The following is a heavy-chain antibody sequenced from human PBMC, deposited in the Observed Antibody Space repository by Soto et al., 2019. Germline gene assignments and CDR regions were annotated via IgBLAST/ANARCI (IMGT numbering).Heavy chain of an antibody. J-gene: IGHJ6*02. CDR3: ATVSGLSSYYYYGMDV. CDR1: GYTFITYD. V-gene: IGHV1-18*01. Sequence: GASVKVSCKASGYTFITYDFTWVRRAPGQGLEWMGWNSAYNGNTNYAQKFQGRVSMTTDTSTGTAYMELRSLRSDDTAVYYCATVSGLSSYYYYGMDVWGQGTTVTVYS. D-gene: IGHD3-10*01. CDR2: NSAYNGNT.